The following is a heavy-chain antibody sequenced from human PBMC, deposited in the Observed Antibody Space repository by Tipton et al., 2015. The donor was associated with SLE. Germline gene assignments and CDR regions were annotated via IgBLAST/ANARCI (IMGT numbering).Heavy chain of an antibody. CDR1: GYSISSGYY. Sequence: TLSLTCAVSGYSISSGYYWGWIRQPPGKGLEWIGSIYHSGSTYYNPSLKSRVTISVDTSKNQFSLKLSSVTAADTAVYYCARVSRGGSLDAFDIWGQGTMVTVSS. CDR2: IYHSGST. CDR3: ARVSRGGSLDAFDI. D-gene: IGHD5-24*01. V-gene: IGHV4-38-2*01. J-gene: IGHJ3*02.